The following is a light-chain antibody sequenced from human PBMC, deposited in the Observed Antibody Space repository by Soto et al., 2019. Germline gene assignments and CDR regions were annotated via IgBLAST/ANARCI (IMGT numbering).Light chain of an antibody. J-gene: IGKJ1*01. V-gene: IGKV3-15*01. Sequence: EIVMTHSPATLSVYPGERATLSCRASQSVRSNLAWYQQKPGQAPRLLIYGASTRATGIPARFSGSGSGTEFTLTISSLQSEDFAVYYCQQYNNWLWTFGQGTKVEIK. CDR3: QQYNNWLWT. CDR1: QSVRSN. CDR2: GAS.